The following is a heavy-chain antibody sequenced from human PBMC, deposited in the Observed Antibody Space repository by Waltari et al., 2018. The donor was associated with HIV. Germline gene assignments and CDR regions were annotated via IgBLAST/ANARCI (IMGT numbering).Heavy chain of an antibody. J-gene: IGHJ4*02. CDR1: GFTFSDYA. CDR3: TSWREMLRFYFDY. CDR2: IRGKAYGATT. D-gene: IGHD1-26*01. V-gene: IGHV3-49*03. Sequence: EVQLVESGGGLVQPGRSVRLSCSVSGFTFSDYAISWFRQAPGMGLEWVGLIRGKAYGATTGYAASMKGRFTTTRDDSKSVAYLQLNSLKIAYTATYFCTSWREMLRFYFDYWGQGILVSVSS.